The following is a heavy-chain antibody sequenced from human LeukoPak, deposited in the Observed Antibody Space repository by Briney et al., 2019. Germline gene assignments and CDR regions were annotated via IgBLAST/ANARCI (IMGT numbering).Heavy chain of an antibody. V-gene: IGHV1-46*01. CDR1: GYTFTSYY. CDR3: ARVTRYCSSTSYYRTSFFDY. J-gene: IGHJ4*02. CDR2: INPSGGST. Sequence: ASVKVSCKASGYTFTSYYMHWVRQAPGQGLEWMGIINPSGGSTSYAQKFQGRVTMTRDTSTSTVYMELSSLRSEDTAVYYCARVTRYCSSTSYYRTSFFDYWGQGTLVTVSS. D-gene: IGHD2-2*01.